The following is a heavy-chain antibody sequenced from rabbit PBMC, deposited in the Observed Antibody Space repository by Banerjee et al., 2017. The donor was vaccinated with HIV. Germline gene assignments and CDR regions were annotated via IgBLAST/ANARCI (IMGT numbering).Heavy chain of an antibody. CDR1: GFSFSYNY. V-gene: IGHV1S45*01. Sequence: QEQLVESGGGLVQPEGSLTLTCTASGFSFSYNYMCWVRQAPGKGLEWIACIYTGDGDTYYATWAKGRFTISKTSSTTVTLQMTSLTAADTATYFCARDTGSSFSSYGMDLWGPGTLVTVS. CDR3: ARDTGSSFSSYGMDL. CDR2: IYTGDGDT. J-gene: IGHJ6*01. D-gene: IGHD8-1*01.